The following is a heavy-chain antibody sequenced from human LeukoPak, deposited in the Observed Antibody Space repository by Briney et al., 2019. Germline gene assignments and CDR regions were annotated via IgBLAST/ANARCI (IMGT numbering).Heavy chain of an antibody. CDR3: ARSGKQWPAPRRDYYYYMDV. V-gene: IGHV3-74*01. CDR1: GFTFSSYW. CDR2: INSDGITT. Sequence: GGSLRLSCAASGFTFSSYWMHWVRQAPGKGLVWVSRINSDGITTSYADSVKGRFTISRDNTKNTLYLQMNSLRAEDTAVYYCARSGKQWPAPRRDYYYYMDVWGKGTTVTVSS. D-gene: IGHD6-19*01. J-gene: IGHJ6*03.